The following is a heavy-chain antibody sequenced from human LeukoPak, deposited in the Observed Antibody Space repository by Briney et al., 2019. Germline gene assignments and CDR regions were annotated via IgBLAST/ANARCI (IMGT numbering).Heavy chain of an antibody. J-gene: IGHJ4*02. D-gene: IGHD3-9*01. V-gene: IGHV3-48*02. CDR3: ARGALRYSDY. CDR2: VSSSSSAI. CDR1: GFTFSSYT. Sequence: GGSLRLSCAASGFTFSSYTMNWVRQAPGKGLEWVSSVSSSSSAIYYAASVKGRFTISRDNAKNSLYLQMNSLRDEDTAVYYCARGALRYSDYWGQGTLVTVSS.